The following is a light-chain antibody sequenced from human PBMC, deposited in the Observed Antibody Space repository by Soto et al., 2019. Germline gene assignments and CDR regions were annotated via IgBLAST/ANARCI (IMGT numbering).Light chain of an antibody. CDR1: QSVFTN. V-gene: IGKV3-15*01. CDR2: GTS. J-gene: IGKJ2*01. Sequence: EIVMTQSPATLSVSPGERVTLSCRASQSVFTNLAWHQQKPGQAPRLLIYGTSTRATGVPSRFSGSGSGTEFTLTISSLQSEDFGVYYCHQYNNWPYTFGQGTKLEIK. CDR3: HQYNNWPYT.